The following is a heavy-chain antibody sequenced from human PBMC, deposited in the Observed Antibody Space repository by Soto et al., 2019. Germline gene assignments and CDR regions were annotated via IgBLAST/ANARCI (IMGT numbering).Heavy chain of an antibody. Sequence: QVQLQQWGAGLLKPSETLSLTCAVYGGSFSGYYWSWIRQPPGKGLEWIGEINHSGSTNYNPSLKSRVTISVDTSKNQFSLKLSSVTAADTAVYYCARELVWAVTANWFDPWGQGTLVTVSS. CDR2: INHSGST. V-gene: IGHV4-34*01. D-gene: IGHD4-17*01. CDR3: ARELVWAVTANWFDP. CDR1: GGSFSGYY. J-gene: IGHJ5*02.